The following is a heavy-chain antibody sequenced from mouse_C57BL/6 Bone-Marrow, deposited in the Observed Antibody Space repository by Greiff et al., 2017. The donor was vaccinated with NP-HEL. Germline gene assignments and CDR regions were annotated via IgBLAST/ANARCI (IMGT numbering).Heavy chain of an antibody. D-gene: IGHD2-5*01. CDR1: GFNIKDDY. CDR2: IDPENGDT. Sequence: EVQLQQSGAELVRPGASVKLSCTASGFNIKDDYMHWVKQRPEQGLEWIGWIDPENGDTEYASKFQGKATITADTSSNTAYLQLSSLTSEDTAVYYCTTSDYSNYWYCDVWGTGTTVTVSS. CDR3: TTSDYSNYWYCDV. J-gene: IGHJ1*03. V-gene: IGHV14-4*01.